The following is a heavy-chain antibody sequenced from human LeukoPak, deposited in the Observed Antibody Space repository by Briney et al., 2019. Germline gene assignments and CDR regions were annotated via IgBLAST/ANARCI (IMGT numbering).Heavy chain of an antibody. CDR1: GFTFSSYA. CDR2: ISYDGSNK. CDR3: AGEKGLLGYCSSTSCFAYAFDI. V-gene: IGHV3-30-3*01. D-gene: IGHD2-2*01. J-gene: IGHJ3*02. Sequence: GGSLRLSCAASGFTFSSYAMHWVRQAPGKGLEWVAVISYDGSNKYYADSVKGRFTISRDNSKNTLYLQMNSLRAEDTAVYYCAGEKGLLGYCSSTSCFAYAFDIWGQGTMVTVSS.